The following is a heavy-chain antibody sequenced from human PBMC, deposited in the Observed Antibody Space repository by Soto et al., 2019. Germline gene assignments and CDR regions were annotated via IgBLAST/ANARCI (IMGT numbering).Heavy chain of an antibody. CDR3: AGGCNYFDY. Sequence: QVQLVESGGGVVQPGTSLRLSCAASGFSFRTYGMHWVRQAPGKGLEWVALISYDGSSKYYADSVKGRLTISRDNSKNTLYLQLNSLRAEDTAVYYCAGGCNYFDYWGQGTLVTVSS. CDR1: GFSFRTYG. CDR2: ISYDGSSK. D-gene: IGHD6-25*01. V-gene: IGHV3-30*03. J-gene: IGHJ4*02.